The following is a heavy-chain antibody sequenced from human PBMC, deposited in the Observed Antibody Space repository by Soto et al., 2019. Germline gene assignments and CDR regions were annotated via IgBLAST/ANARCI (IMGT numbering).Heavy chain of an antibody. V-gene: IGHV3-15*01. CDR2: IKSKTDGGTT. J-gene: IGHJ4*02. D-gene: IGHD6-6*01. Sequence: GGSLRLSCAASGFTFSNAWMSWVRQAPGKGLEWVGRIKSKTDGGTTDYAAPVKDRFTISRDDSKNTLYLQMNSLKTEDTAVYYCTTDRPIAARQSSSSWFDYWGQGTLVTVSS. CDR3: TTDRPIAARQSSSSWFDY. CDR1: GFTFSNAW.